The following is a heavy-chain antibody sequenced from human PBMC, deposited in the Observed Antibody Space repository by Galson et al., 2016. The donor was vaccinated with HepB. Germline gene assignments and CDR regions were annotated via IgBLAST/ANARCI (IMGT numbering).Heavy chain of an antibody. V-gene: IGHV3-30-3*02. J-gene: IGHJ4*02. CDR2: ISYDGREI. D-gene: IGHD6-19*01. Sequence: WVRQAPGKGLEWVAVISYDGREIFYADSVRGRFSISRDNSKNTLFLQMNSLRAEDTAVYYCTKTGSGWYFDYWGQGTLVTVSS. CDR3: TKTGSGWYFDY.